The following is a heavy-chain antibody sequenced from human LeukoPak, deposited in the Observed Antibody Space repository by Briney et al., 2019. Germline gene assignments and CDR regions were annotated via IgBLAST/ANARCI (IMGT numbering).Heavy chain of an antibody. CDR3: ARGSNDYFLYYYYYMDV. CDR1: GYTFTSYD. J-gene: IGHJ6*03. V-gene: IGHV1-8*03. CDR2: MNPNSGNT. Sequence: ASVKVSCKASGYTFTSYDINWVRQATGQGLEWMGWMNPNSGNTGYAQKFQGRVTITRNTSVSTAYMELSSLRSEDTAVYYCARGSNDYFLYYYYYMDVWGKGTTVTVSS. D-gene: IGHD2/OR15-2a*01.